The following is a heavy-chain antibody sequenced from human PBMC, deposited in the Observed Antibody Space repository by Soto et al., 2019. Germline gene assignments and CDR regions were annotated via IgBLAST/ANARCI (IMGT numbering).Heavy chain of an antibody. CDR2: VRDDAYDA. CDR3: ARPYSSNSNWFDP. D-gene: IGHD6-19*01. CDR1: GFTLSNYG. J-gene: IGHJ5*02. V-gene: IGHV3-33*01. Sequence: QVQLVESGGGVVQPGRSLRLSCAASGFTLSNYGMHWVRQAPGKGLEWVAVVRDDAYDAYYADSVKGRFTIFRDNSKNTLYLQMSSLRAEDTAVYYCARPYSSNSNWFDPWGQGTLVTVSS.